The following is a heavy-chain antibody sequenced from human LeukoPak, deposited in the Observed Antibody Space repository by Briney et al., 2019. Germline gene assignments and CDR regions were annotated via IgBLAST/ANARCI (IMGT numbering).Heavy chain of an antibody. CDR2: IYYSGST. Sequence: SETLSLTCTVSGDSISSGSYSWVWIRQPPGKGLEWVGKIYYSGSTDYNPSLKSRVTISVDTSKNQFSLKLTSVTAADTAVYYCARLRWLQLGYFDYWGQGTLVTVSS. J-gene: IGHJ4*02. CDR1: GDSISSGSYS. V-gene: IGHV4-39*01. D-gene: IGHD5-24*01. CDR3: ARLRWLQLGYFDY.